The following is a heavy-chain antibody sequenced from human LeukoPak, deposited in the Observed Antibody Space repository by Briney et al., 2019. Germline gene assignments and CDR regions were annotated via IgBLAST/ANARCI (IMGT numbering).Heavy chain of an antibody. V-gene: IGHV3-30*04. D-gene: IGHD6-13*01. CDR1: GFTFSDYA. J-gene: IGHJ6*02. CDR2: ISYDGSNK. Sequence: PGGSLRLSCAASGFTFSDYAMHWVRQAPGKGLEWVAVISYDGSNKYYADSVKGRFTISRDNSKNTLYLQMNSLRAEDTAVYYCARTGIAAAGTEGYYYYGMDVWGQGTTVTVSS. CDR3: ARTGIAAAGTEGYYYYGMDV.